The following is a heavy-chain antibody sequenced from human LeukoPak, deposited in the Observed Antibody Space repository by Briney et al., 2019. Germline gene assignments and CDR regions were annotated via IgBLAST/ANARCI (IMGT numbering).Heavy chain of an antibody. J-gene: IGHJ6*04. Sequence: NPSETLSLPCTVSGGSVSSGSYYWSWIRQPPGRGLEGIGYIYYSGSTNYNPSLKSRVTISVDTSKHQFSLKLSSVTAADTAVYYCATPNVDTAMVSYYGMDVWGKGTTVTVSS. CDR3: ATPNVDTAMVSYYGMDV. CDR2: IYYSGST. D-gene: IGHD5-18*01. V-gene: IGHV4-61*01. CDR1: GGSVSSGSYY.